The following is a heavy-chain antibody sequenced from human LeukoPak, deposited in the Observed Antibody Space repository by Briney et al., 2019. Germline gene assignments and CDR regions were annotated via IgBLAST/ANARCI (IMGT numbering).Heavy chain of an antibody. CDR3: ARPRQCYSTTSCANHFDY. CDR2: INSGGSST. CDR1: GFTVSTYW. V-gene: IGHV3-74*01. Sequence: AGGSLRLSCAASGFTVSTYWMHWVRQAPGKGLVWVSRINSGGSSTSYADSVKGRFTISRDNAKNTLYLEMNSLRAEDTAVYYCARPRQCYSTTSCANHFDYWGQGTLDTVSS. D-gene: IGHD2-2*01. J-gene: IGHJ4*02.